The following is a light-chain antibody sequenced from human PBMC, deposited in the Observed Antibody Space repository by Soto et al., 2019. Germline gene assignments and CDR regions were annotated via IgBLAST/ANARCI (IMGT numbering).Light chain of an antibody. V-gene: IGLV1-40*01. J-gene: IGLJ2*01. CDR3: QSYDDSLGGHVI. CDR1: SSYIGAGYD. CDR2: ANT. Sequence: QSVLTQPPSVSWAPGQRVTISCTGSSSYIGAGYDVHWYQQLPGTAPKLLIYANTNRPSGVPDRFSGSKSGTSASLAITGLQAEDEADYYCQSYDDSLGGHVIFGGGTKLTVL.